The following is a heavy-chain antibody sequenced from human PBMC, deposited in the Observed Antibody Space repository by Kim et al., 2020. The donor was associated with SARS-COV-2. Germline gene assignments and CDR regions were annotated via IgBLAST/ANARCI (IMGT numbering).Heavy chain of an antibody. V-gene: IGHV5-51*01. J-gene: IGHJ6*02. D-gene: IGHD1-1*01. Sequence: GESLKISCKGSGYSFTSYWIGWVRQMPGKGLEWMGIIYPGDSDTRYSPSFQGQVTISADKSISTAYPQWSSLKASDTAMYYCARQKEATTAYYYYYGMDVWGQGTTVTVSS. CDR2: IYPGDSDT. CDR1: GYSFTSYW. CDR3: ARQKEATTAYYYYYGMDV.